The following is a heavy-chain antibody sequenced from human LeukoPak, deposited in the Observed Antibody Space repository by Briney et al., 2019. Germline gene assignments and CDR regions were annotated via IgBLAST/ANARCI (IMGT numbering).Heavy chain of an antibody. J-gene: IGHJ6*03. CDR3: ARVTEYYGSGRRHNYYYYYMDV. V-gene: IGHV4-59*01. Sequence: SETLSLTCTVPGGSISSYYWGWIRQPPGEGLEWIGYIYYSGSTNYNPSLKSRVTISVDTSKNHFSLKLRSVTAADTAVYYCARVTEYYGSGRRHNYYYYYMDVWGKGTTVTISS. CDR2: IYYSGST. CDR1: GGSISSYY. D-gene: IGHD3-10*01.